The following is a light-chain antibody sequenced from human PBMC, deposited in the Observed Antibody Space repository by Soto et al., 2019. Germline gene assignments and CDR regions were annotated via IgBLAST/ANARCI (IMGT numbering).Light chain of an antibody. V-gene: IGKV1-33*01. CDR2: DSS. CDR1: QDINNY. CDR3: QQCENLPFT. Sequence: DIQMTQSPSSLSASVGDRVTIICQASQDINNYLNWYQQKPGKAPKLLSYDSSNLDIGVPSRFSGSGYGTRFSFTISSLQPEDIATYYCQQCENLPFTFGQGTRLEIK. J-gene: IGKJ5*01.